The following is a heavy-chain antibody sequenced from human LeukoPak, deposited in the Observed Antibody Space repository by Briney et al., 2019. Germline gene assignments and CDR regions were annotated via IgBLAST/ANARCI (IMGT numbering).Heavy chain of an antibody. CDR1: GFTVSSNH. D-gene: IGHD6-13*01. V-gene: IGHV3-53*01. CDR2: IYSGGST. J-gene: IGHJ4*02. CDR3: ASHSSSWYGFDY. Sequence: GGSLRLSCAASGFTVSSNHMSWVRQAPGKELEWVSVIYSGGSTYYADSVKGRFTISRDNSKNTLYLQMNSLRAEDTAVYYCASHSSSWYGFDYWGQGTLVTVSS.